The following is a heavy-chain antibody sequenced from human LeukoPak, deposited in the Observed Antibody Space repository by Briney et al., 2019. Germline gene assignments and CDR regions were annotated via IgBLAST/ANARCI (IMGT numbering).Heavy chain of an antibody. D-gene: IGHD4-11*01. J-gene: IGHJ4*02. CDR1: GGSIHSYY. CDR2: IYTGGST. V-gene: IGHV4-4*08. CDR3: ARRSNCFDY. Sequence: PSETLSLTCSVSGGSIHSYYWSWIRQPPGKALEFIGYIYTGGSTNYNPSLKRRVAISVDTSKNQFSLRLNSVTAADTAVYHCARRSNCFDYWGLGTLVTVSS.